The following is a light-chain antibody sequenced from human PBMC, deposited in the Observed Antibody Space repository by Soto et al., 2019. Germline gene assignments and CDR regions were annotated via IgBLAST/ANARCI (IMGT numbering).Light chain of an antibody. CDR3: QSADNSGIYYV. V-gene: IGLV3-25*01. CDR2: KDT. Sequence: PPSVSVSPGQTARITCSGDALPKQYAYWYQQKPGQAPILVIYKDTERPSGIPERFSGSSSGTTVTLTISGVQAGDEADYYCQSADNSGIYYVFGTGTKVTVL. J-gene: IGLJ1*01. CDR1: ALPKQY.